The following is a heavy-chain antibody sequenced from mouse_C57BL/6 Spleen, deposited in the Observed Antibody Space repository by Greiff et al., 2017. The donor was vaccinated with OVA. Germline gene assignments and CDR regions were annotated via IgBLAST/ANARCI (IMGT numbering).Heavy chain of an antibody. CDR1: GYSFTGYY. Sequence: EVQLQQSGPELVKPGASVKISCKASGYSFTGYYMNWVKQSPEKSLEWIGEINPSTGGTTYNQKFKAKATLTVDKSSSTAYLQLKSLTSEDSAVYYCARSITTVPWYFDVWGTGTTVTVSS. V-gene: IGHV1-42*01. CDR3: ARSITTVPWYFDV. CDR2: INPSTGGT. D-gene: IGHD1-1*01. J-gene: IGHJ1*03.